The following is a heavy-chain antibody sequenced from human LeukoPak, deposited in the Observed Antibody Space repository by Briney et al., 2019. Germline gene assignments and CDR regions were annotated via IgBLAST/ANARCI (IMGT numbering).Heavy chain of an antibody. CDR1: GYTFTRYR. V-gene: IGHV1-18*01. J-gene: IGHJ6*03. CDR3: ASGGGTYSRSWDYYYYMDV. CDR2: ISAYNGNT. Sequence: GASVKVSCKASGYTFTRYRISWVRQAPGQGLEWMGWISAYNGNTNYAQKLQGRVTMTTDTSTSTAYMELRSLRSDDTAVYYCASGGGTYSRSWDYYYYMDVWGKGTTVTVSS. D-gene: IGHD6-6*01.